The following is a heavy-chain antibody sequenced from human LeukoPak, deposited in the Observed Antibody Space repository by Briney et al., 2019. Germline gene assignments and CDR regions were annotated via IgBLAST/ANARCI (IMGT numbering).Heavy chain of an antibody. V-gene: IGHV3-53*01. CDR1: GFTVSSNY. D-gene: IGHD3-22*01. Sequence: PGGSLRLSCAASGFTVSSNYMSWVRQAPGKGLEWVSVIYSGGSTYYADSVKGRFTISRDNSKNTLYLQMNSLRAEDTAVYYCARDLYYYDSSGYSRYFQHWGQGTLVTVSS. CDR2: IYSGGST. CDR3: ARDLYYYDSSGYSRYFQH. J-gene: IGHJ1*01.